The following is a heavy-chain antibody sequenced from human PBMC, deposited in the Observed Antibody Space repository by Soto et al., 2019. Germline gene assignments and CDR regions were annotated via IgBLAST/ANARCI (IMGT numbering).Heavy chain of an antibody. CDR1: GGSFSGYY. Sequence: PSETLSLTXAVYGGSFSGYYWSWIRQPPGKGLEWIGEINHSGSTNYNPSLKSRVTISVDTSKNQFSLKLSSVTAADTAVYYCAERAGPRWFDPWGQGTLVTVSS. D-gene: IGHD1-1*01. V-gene: IGHV4-34*01. CDR3: AERAGPRWFDP. J-gene: IGHJ5*02. CDR2: INHSGST.